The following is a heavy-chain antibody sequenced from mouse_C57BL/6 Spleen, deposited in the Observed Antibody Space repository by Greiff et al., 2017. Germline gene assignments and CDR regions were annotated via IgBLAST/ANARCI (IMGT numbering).Heavy chain of an antibody. D-gene: IGHD3-2*02. V-gene: IGHV1-39*01. Sequence: VQLKESGPELVKPGASVKISCKASGYSFTDYNMNWVKQSNGKSLEWIGVINPNYGTPSYNQKFKGKATLTVDQSSSTAYMQLNSLTSEDSAVYYCALQLRLQGAMDYWGQGTSVTVSS. CDR2: INPNYGTP. CDR3: ALQLRLQGAMDY. J-gene: IGHJ4*01. CDR1: GYSFTDYN.